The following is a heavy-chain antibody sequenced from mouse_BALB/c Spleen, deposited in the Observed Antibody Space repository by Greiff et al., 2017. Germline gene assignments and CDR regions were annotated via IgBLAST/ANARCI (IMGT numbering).Heavy chain of an antibody. CDR3: ARHYGKRAWFAY. D-gene: IGHD2-1*01. CDR2: ILPGSGST. V-gene: IGHV1-9*01. Sequence: VQLQQSGAELMKPGASVKISCKATGYTFSSYWIEWVKQRPGHGLEWIGEILPGSGSTNYNEKFKGKATFTADTSSNTAYMQLSSLTSEDSAVYYCARHYGKRAWFAYWGQGTLVTVSA. J-gene: IGHJ3*01. CDR1: GYTFSSYW.